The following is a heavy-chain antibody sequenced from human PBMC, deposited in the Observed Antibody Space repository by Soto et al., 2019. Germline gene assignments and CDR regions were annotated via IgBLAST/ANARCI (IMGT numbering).Heavy chain of an antibody. CDR3: ARGVGGSYYESTTFYYSYVDY. CDR1: GGYIRSYY. D-gene: IGHD3-22*01. CDR2: FYHSGNS. Sequence: PSDTLSLTWIVSGGYIRSYYWSWIRPYPEKGLEWIGYFYHSGNSNYNPSLKSRVTISVDTSKNQFSLELRSLTSDDTAVFYCARGVGGSYYESTTFYYSYVDYWGQGTPVTVSS. J-gene: IGHJ4*02. V-gene: IGHV4-59*01.